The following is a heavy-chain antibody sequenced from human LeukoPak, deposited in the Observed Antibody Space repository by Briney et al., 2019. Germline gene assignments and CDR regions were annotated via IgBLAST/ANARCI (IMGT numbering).Heavy chain of an antibody. J-gene: IGHJ4*02. V-gene: IGHV4-34*01. D-gene: IGHD1-20*01. Sequence: SETLSLTCAVYGGSFSGYYWSWIRQPPGKGLEWIGEINHSGSTNYNPSLKSRVTISVDTSKNQFSLKLSSVTAADTAVYYCARGTLTGPFDYWGQGTLVTVPS. CDR1: GGSFSGYY. CDR2: INHSGST. CDR3: ARGTLTGPFDY.